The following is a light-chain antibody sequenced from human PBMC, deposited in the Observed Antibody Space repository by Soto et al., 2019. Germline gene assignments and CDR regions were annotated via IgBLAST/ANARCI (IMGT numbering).Light chain of an antibody. CDR3: QHYYNESTRT. J-gene: IGKJ5*01. V-gene: IGKV3-15*01. CDR1: QALXSN. Sequence: DIDLTQCPGTLSVLPGGSSTLPCRASQALXSNFGWYKGKPGQAPRLLVXGESTRATGIPVRFIGSGSGKEFTLTISSLQSDDFAVSYCQHYYNESTRTFGQGTRLEI. CDR2: GES.